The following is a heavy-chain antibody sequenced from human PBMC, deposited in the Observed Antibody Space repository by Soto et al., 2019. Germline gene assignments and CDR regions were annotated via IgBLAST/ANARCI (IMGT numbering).Heavy chain of an antibody. Sequence: QVQLVQSGAEVKRPGSSVKVSCKASGGKFSTFAINWVRQAPGHGLEWMGGIIPLFGEANYARKFQGRVTLTSDESTTTAFMEPSRLRSDDTAFYYCSRGGYSDGPTDDYVNLPPLLWGQGPRITVTS. CDR2: IIPLFGEA. CDR1: GGKFSTFA. D-gene: IGHD3-10*02. V-gene: IGHV1-69*01. CDR3: SRGGYSDGPTDDYVNLPPLL. J-gene: IGHJ4*02.